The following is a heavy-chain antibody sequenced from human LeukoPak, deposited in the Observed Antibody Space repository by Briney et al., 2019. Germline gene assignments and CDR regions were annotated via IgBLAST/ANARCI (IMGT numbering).Heavy chain of an antibody. D-gene: IGHD6-13*01. CDR3: ARGYAQLDP. CDR2: VSSSSSYT. Sequence: GGSLRLSCAASGFTFSDYYMSWIRQAPGKGLEWVSYVSSSSSYTNYADSVKGRFTIPRDNAKNSLYLQMNNLRAEDTAVYYCARGYAQLDPWGQGTLLTVSS. CDR1: GFTFSDYY. V-gene: IGHV3-11*05. J-gene: IGHJ5*02.